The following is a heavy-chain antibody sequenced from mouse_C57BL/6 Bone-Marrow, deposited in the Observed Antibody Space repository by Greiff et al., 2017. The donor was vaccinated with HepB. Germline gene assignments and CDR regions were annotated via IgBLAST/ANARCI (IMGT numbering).Heavy chain of an antibody. CDR2: IDPENGDT. CDR1: GFNIKDDY. CDR3: TSDGYYPAWFAY. V-gene: IGHV14-4*01. D-gene: IGHD2-3*01. Sequence: VHVKQSGAELVRPGASVKLSCTASGFNIKDDYMHWVKQRPEQGLEWIGWIDPENGDTEYASKFQGKATITADTSSNTAYLQLSSLTSEDTAVYYSTSDGYYPAWFAYWGQETLVTVSA. J-gene: IGHJ3*01.